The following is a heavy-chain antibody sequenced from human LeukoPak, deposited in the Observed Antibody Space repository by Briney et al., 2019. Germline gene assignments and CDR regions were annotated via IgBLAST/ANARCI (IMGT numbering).Heavy chain of an antibody. D-gene: IGHD2-15*01. V-gene: IGHV3-23*01. J-gene: IGHJ4*02. Sequence: PGGSLRLSCAAAGFSFSSYGINWVRQAPGKCLEWVSAISGSGGNTYNADSVKGRFTISRDNSKNTLYLQMNSLRVEDTAVYYCAKGGRCSGGSCYYLHDYWGQGTPVTVSS. CDR2: ISGSGGNT. CDR3: AKGGRCSGGSCYYLHDY. CDR1: GFSFSSYG.